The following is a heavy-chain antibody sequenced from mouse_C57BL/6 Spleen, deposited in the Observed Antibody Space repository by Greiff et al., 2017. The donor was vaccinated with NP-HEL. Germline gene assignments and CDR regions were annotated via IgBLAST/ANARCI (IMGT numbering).Heavy chain of an antibody. CDR1: GYTFTSYW. V-gene: IGHV1-64*01. CDR2: IHPNSGST. D-gene: IGHD1-1*01. J-gene: IGHJ1*03. CDR3: ARYYYGSSYWYFDV. Sequence: VQLQQSGAELVKPGASVKLSCKASGYTFTSYWMHWVKQRPGQGLEWIGMIHPNSGSTNYNEKFKSKATLTVDKSSSTAYMQLSSLTSEDSAVYYCARYYYGSSYWYFDVWGTGTTVTVSS.